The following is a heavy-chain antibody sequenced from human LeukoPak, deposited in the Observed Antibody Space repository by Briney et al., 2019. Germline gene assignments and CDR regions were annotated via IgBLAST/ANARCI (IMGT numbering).Heavy chain of an antibody. CDR1: VFTFSSYS. CDR2: IHISSSTI. V-gene: IGHV3-48*02. D-gene: IGHD3-3*02. Sequence: GGSLRLSCAASVFTFSSYSMNWVRQAPGKGLECVSYIHISSSTIYYADSVKGRFTISRDNAKNSLYLQMNSLRDEDTAMYYCARDHLWAFDYWGQGTLVTVSS. CDR3: ARDHLWAFDY. J-gene: IGHJ4*02.